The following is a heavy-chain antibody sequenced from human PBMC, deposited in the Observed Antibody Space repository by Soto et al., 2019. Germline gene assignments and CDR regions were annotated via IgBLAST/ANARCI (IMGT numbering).Heavy chain of an antibody. D-gene: IGHD6-6*01. CDR1: GGSIGSGGYF. J-gene: IGHJ6*02. Sequence: PSETLSLTCSVSGGSIGSGGYFWSWIRQHPGKGLEWIGYIYYSGGTNYNPSLKSRVTISVDTSKNQFSLRLRSVTAADTAIYFCARVAARGSAHRYYYTMDVWGQGTTVTVS. CDR3: ARVAARGSAHRYYYTMDV. V-gene: IGHV4-31*03. CDR2: IYYSGGT.